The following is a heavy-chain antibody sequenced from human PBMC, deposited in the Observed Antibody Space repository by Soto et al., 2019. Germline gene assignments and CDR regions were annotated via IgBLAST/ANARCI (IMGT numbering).Heavy chain of an antibody. Sequence: GGSLRLSCAASGFAFSDPYMSWIRQAPGKGLEWISYISSSGSTIYYADSVKGRFTISRDNAKKSLYLQMDSLTADDTAVYYCARGGASVTTPFDYWGQGPQVTVSS. D-gene: IGHD4-17*01. CDR3: ARGGASVTTPFDY. J-gene: IGHJ4*02. V-gene: IGHV3-11*01. CDR2: ISSSGSTI. CDR1: GFAFSDPY.